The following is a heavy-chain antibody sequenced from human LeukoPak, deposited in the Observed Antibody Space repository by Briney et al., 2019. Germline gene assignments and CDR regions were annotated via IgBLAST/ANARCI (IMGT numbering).Heavy chain of an antibody. V-gene: IGHV3-15*01. CDR1: GFTFSSYG. CDR2: IKSKTDGGTT. D-gene: IGHD3-9*01. CDR3: TTVYLTGEGNDY. J-gene: IGHJ4*02. Sequence: GRSLRLSCAASGFTFSSYGMHWVRQAPGKGLEWVGRIKSKTDGGTTDYAAPVKGRFIISRDDSKNTLYLQMNSLKTEDTALYYCTTVYLTGEGNDYWGQGTLVTVSS.